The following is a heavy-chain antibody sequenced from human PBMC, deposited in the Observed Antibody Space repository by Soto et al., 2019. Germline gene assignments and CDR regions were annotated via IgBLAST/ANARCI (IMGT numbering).Heavy chain of an antibody. CDR1: GFTVSSNY. V-gene: IGHV3-66*01. CDR2: IYSGGST. J-gene: IGHJ4*02. D-gene: IGHD2-2*01. CDR3: ARDRSYYDGGFDY. Sequence: EVQLVESGGGLVQPGGSLRLSCAASGFTVSSNYMSWVRQAPGKGLEWVSVIYSGGSTDYADSVKGRFTISRDNYKNTLYLQMNSRRAEDTAVYYCARDRSYYDGGFDYWGQGTLVTVSS.